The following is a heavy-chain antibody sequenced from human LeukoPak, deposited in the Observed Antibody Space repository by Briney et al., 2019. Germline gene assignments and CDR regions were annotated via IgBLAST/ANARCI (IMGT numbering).Heavy chain of an antibody. J-gene: IGHJ4*02. D-gene: IGHD2-2*01. CDR2: INYSGST. V-gene: IGHV4-39*01. CDR1: GGSISSSSYY. CDR3: ARHAEAGTTSCPLDH. Sequence: SETLSLTCTVSGGSISSSSYYWGWIRQPPGKGLEWIGSINYSGSTYHNPSLKSRVTISVDTSKNQFSLKVSSVTAADTAAYYCARHAEAGTTSCPLDHWGQGTLVTVSS.